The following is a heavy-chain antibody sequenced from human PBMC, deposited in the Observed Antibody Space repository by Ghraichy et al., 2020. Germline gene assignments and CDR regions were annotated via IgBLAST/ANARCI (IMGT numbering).Heavy chain of an antibody. D-gene: IGHD5-18*01. V-gene: IGHV1-2*02. CDR3: ARVYSYGSRTDYFDY. CDR2: INTHSGGT. Sequence: ASVKVSCKASGYTFTDYYMHWERQSPGQGLEWMGWINTHSGGTNYAQNFQGRVTMTRDTSISTAYMELSSLGSDDTAVYYCARVYSYGSRTDYFDYWGQGTLVTVS. J-gene: IGHJ4*02. CDR1: GYTFTDYY.